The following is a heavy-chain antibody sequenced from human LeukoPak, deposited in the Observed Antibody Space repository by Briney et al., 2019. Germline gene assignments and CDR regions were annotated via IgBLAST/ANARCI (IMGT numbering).Heavy chain of an antibody. J-gene: IGHJ4*02. CDR2: ISAYNGNT. CDR3: ARDRQAYYYGSGSSLPEDY. D-gene: IGHD3-10*01. V-gene: IGHV1-18*01. Sequence: ASVKVSCKASGYTFTCYGISWVRQAPGQGLEWMGWISAYNGNTNYAQKLQGRVTMTTDTSTGTAYMELRSLRSDDTAVYYCARDRQAYYYGSGSSLPEDYWGQGTLVTVSS. CDR1: GYTFTCYG.